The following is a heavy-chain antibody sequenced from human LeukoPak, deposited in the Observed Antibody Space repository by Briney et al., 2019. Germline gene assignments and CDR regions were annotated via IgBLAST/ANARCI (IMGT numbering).Heavy chain of an antibody. Sequence: GASVKVSCKASGYTFTDYYIHWVRQAPGQGLEWMGWISGYNDNTNYAQKVQGRVTMTTDTSTSTAYMELRSLRSDDTAVYYCARDSYDSSGNYLDYWGQGTLAIVSS. V-gene: IGHV1-18*04. CDR3: ARDSYDSSGNYLDY. CDR2: ISGYNDNT. CDR1: GYTFTDYY. D-gene: IGHD3-22*01. J-gene: IGHJ4*02.